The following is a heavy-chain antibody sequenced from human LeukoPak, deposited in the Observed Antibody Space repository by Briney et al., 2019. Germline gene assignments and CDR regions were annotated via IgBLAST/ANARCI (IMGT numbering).Heavy chain of an antibody. CDR3: ARAGGFPSYCSGGTCYSGWFDP. D-gene: IGHD2-15*01. CDR2: INPNSGGT. Sequence: GASVKVSCKASGYTFTGYYMHWVRQAPGQGLEWMGWINPNSGGTNYAQKFQGRVTMTRDTSISTAYMELTRLRSGDTAVYYCARAGGFPSYCSGGTCYSGWFDPWGQGTLVTVSS. CDR1: GYTFTGYY. V-gene: IGHV1-2*02. J-gene: IGHJ5*02.